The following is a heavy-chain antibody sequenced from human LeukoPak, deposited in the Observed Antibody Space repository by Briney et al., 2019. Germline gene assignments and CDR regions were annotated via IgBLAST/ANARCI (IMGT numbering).Heavy chain of an antibody. Sequence: GGSLRLSCAASGFTFSSYEMNWVRQAPGKGLEWVSYISSSGSTIYYADSVKGRFTISRDNAKNSLYLQMNSLRAEDTAVYYCARGRYFDWLLNLDYWGQGTLVTVSS. J-gene: IGHJ4*02. CDR2: ISSSGSTI. CDR3: ARGRYFDWLLNLDY. V-gene: IGHV3-48*03. CDR1: GFTFSSYE. D-gene: IGHD3-9*01.